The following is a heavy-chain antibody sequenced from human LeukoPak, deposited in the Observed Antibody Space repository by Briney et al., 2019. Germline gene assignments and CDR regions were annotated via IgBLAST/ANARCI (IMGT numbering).Heavy chain of an antibody. V-gene: IGHV4-34*01. J-gene: IGHJ4*02. CDR1: GESFSGYY. CDR2: INHSGST. D-gene: IGHD1-7*01. CDR3: ARRDGTLDY. Sequence: SETLSLTCAVYGESFSGYYWSWIRQPPGKGLEWIGEINHSGSTNYNPSLKSRVTISVDTSKNQFSLKLSSVTAADTAVYYCARRDGTLDYWGQGTLVTVSS.